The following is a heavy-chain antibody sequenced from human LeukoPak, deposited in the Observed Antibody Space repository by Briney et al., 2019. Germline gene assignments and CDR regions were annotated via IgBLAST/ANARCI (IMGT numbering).Heavy chain of an antibody. D-gene: IGHD2-15*01. CDR3: ARGFCSGGTCYRVTGTFDV. J-gene: IGHJ3*01. CDR2: IRLGGKYI. CDR1: EFNFNTSP. V-gene: IGHV3-21*06. Sequence: GGSLRLSCAASEFNFNTSPMNWRPQAPGKGRGWGSSIRLGGKYIHYADAVKGRFTISRDDAKNSLFLEMTSLRADDTAVYFCARGFCSGGTCYRVTGTFDVWGLGTMVTVSS.